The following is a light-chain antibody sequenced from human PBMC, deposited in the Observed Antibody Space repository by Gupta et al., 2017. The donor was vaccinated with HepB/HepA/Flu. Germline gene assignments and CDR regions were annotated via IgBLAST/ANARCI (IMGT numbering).Light chain of an antibody. V-gene: IGKV3-20*01. Sequence: ELVLTQSPGPLSLSPGERATLSCRASQSVSRSYLAWYQQKFGQAPRLLIYGTSSRATGIPDRFSGSGSGTDFTLTIGRLEPEDSAVYYCQQYGTSPTWTFGQGTRVEI. CDR3: QQYGTSPTWT. CDR2: GTS. CDR1: QSVSRSY. J-gene: IGKJ1*01.